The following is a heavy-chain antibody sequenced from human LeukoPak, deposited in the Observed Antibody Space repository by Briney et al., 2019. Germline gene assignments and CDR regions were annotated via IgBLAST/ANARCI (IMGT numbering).Heavy chain of an antibody. D-gene: IGHD2-15*01. CDR2: IRFDASDK. V-gene: IGHV3-30*02. CDR3: AKDLDCSGGTCHKTVDY. Sequence: GGSLRLSCAASGFTFSTYPMRWVRQAPGKGPEWVAFIRFDASDKFYADSVKGRFTISRDNSKNTLHLQMNSLSSEDTAVYYCAKDLDCSGGTCHKTVDYGGRGTLVTVSS. J-gene: IGHJ4*02. CDR1: GFTFSTYP.